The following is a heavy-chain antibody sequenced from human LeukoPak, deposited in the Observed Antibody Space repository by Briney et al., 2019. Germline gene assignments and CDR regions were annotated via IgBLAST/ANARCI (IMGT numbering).Heavy chain of an antibody. CDR3: ARQEYCSGGSCYTWFDP. V-gene: IGHV5-51*01. J-gene: IGHJ5*02. CDR2: IYPADSDI. Sequence: GESLKISCKGSGYSINNYWIGWVRQMPGKGLEWMGIIYPADSDIRYSPSFQGQVTISADKSISTVYLQRSSLKASDTAMYYCARQEYCSGGSCYTWFDPWGQGTLVTVSS. D-gene: IGHD2-15*01. CDR1: GYSINNYW.